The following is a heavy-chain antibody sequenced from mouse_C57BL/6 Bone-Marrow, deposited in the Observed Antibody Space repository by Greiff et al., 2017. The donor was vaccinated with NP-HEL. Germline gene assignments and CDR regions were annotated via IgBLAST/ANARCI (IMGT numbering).Heavy chain of an antibody. CDR3: ARDRLDYGFDY. D-gene: IGHD1-1*01. CDR1: GFTFSSYA. J-gene: IGHJ2*01. V-gene: IGHV5-4*01. CDR2: ISDGGSYT. Sequence: EVQVVESGGGLVKPGGSLKLSCAASGFTFSSYAMSWVRQTPEKRLEWVATISDGGSYTYYPDNVKGRFTISRDNAKNNLYLQMSHLKSEDTAMYYCARDRLDYGFDYWGQGTTLTVSS.